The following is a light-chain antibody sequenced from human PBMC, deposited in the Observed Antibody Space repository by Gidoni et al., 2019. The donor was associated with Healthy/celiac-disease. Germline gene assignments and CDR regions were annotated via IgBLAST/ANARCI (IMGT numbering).Light chain of an antibody. CDR1: QSVSSY. CDR2: DAS. Sequence: IVLTQSPATLSLSPGERATLSCRASQSVSSYLAWYQQKPGQAPRLLIYDASNRATGIPARFSGSGSGTDFTLTISSLESEDFAVYYCQQRSNWPPVTFXGXTKVEIK. CDR3: QQRSNWPPVT. J-gene: IGKJ4*01. V-gene: IGKV3-11*01.